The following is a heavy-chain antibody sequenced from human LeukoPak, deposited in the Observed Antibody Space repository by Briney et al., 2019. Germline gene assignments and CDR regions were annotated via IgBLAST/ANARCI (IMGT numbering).Heavy chain of an antibody. CDR2: IYSGGST. J-gene: IGHJ4*02. Sequence: GGSLRLSCAASGFTVSSNYMSWVRQAPGKGLEWVSIIYSGGSTYYADSVKGRFTISRHNSKNTLYLQMNSLRSEDTAVYYCARLSRHYYDSSGYYSYWGQGTLVTVSS. D-gene: IGHD3-22*01. CDR3: ARLSRHYYDSSGYYSY. V-gene: IGHV3-53*04. CDR1: GFTVSSNY.